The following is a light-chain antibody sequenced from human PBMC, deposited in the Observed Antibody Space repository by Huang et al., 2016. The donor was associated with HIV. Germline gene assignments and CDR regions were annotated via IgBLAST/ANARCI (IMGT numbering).Light chain of an antibody. CDR3: QQRSNWPLT. J-gene: IGKJ4*01. CDR2: DAS. Sequence: EIVLTQSPATLSLSPGQRGTLSCRASQSVGSSLAWYQQRPGQAPSLLIYDASRRATVIPARFSGSGSGTDFTLTISSLEPEEFAVYYCQQRSNWPLTFGGGTKVEIK. V-gene: IGKV3-11*01. CDR1: QSVGSS.